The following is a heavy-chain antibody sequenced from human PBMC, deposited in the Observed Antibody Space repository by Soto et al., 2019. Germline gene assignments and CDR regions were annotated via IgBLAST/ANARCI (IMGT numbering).Heavy chain of an antibody. CDR3: ARSVDREWVRAAGILKPRGYKSSNWFDP. Sequence: SETLSLTCAVYGGSFSGYYWSWIRQPPGKGLEWIGEINHSGSTNYNPSLKSRVTISVDTSKNQFSLKLSSVTAADTAVYYCARSVDREWVRAAGILKPRGYKSSNWFDPWGQGTLVTVSS. D-gene: IGHD6-13*01. V-gene: IGHV4-34*01. CDR1: GGSFSGYY. J-gene: IGHJ5*02. CDR2: INHSGST.